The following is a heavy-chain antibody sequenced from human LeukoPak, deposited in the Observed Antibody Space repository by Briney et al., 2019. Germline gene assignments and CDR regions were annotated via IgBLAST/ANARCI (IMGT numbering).Heavy chain of an antibody. CDR1: GFTFSSYA. J-gene: IGHJ3*02. CDR2: IRSKAYGGTI. CDR3: TRARQLRHFDWIPGGGEHDGFDI. D-gene: IGHD3-9*01. Sequence: PGGSLRLSCAASGFTFSSYAMSWVRQAPGKGLEWVGLIRSKAYGGTIEYAPPIKGRFTISRDESNSVVFLQMSNLKTEDTAVYFCTRARQLRHFDWIPGGGEHDGFDIWGQGSVVTVS. V-gene: IGHV3-49*04.